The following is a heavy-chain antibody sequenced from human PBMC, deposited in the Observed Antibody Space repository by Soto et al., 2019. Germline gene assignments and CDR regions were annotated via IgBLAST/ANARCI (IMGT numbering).Heavy chain of an antibody. CDR3: ARDAEVTSTGPSFFYGMDV. CDR2: IIPIFGTA. D-gene: IGHD2-2*01. CDR1: GGTFSTYA. V-gene: IGHV1-69*01. Sequence: QVQLVQSGAEVKKPGSSVKVSCKASGGTFSTYAINWVRQAPGQGLEWMGVIIPIFGTADYAQTFQGRVTITADASTNTGYREMSSLKSEDTAVYYCARDAEVTSTGPSFFYGMDVWGQGTTVIVSS. J-gene: IGHJ6*02.